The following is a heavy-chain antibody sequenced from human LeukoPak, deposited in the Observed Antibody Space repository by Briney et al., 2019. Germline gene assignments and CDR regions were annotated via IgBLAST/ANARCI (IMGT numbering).Heavy chain of an antibody. J-gene: IGHJ6*02. CDR2: INQDGSDK. CDR1: GFSLSNYW. V-gene: IGHV3-7*01. D-gene: IGHD3-10*01. CDR3: AWYGVTHGLDV. Sequence: GGSLRLSCAASGFSLSNYWMSWVRQAPGKGLEWVANINQDGSDKYYVDSVMDRFTISKDNAKNSVYLQMNSLRPEDTAIYYCAWYGVTHGLDVWGQGTTVTVSS.